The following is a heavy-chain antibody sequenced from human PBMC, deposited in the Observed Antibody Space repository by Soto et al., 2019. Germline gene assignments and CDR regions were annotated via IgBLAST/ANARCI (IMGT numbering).Heavy chain of an antibody. D-gene: IGHD3-10*01. CDR1: GFTFSTYC. CDR2: ISYDGSNR. Sequence: PGGSLRLSCAASGFTFSTYCMHWVRQAPGKGLEWVALISYDGSNRNSADSVKGRFTISRDNSKNTLYLQMNSLRVEDTAVYYCAKDEVRTPSLYAMYVWGQGTTVTVSS. J-gene: IGHJ6*02. V-gene: IGHV3-30*18. CDR3: AKDEVRTPSLYAMYV.